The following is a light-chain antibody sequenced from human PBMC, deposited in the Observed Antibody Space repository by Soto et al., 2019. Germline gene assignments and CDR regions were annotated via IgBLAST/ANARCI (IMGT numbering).Light chain of an antibody. V-gene: IGKV1-39*01. Sequence: DIPMTQSPYSLSAAVGDRVTIACRASQNINTCLNWYQQKPGKAPKLLMFDAASLQSGVPSRFSGSGSRTDFTLTITSLQPEDFATYYCQQTSSAPFTFGPGTKVDIK. J-gene: IGKJ3*01. CDR2: DAA. CDR3: QQTSSAPFT. CDR1: QNINTC.